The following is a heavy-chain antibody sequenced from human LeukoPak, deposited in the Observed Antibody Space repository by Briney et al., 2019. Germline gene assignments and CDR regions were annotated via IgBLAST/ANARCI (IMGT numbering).Heavy chain of an antibody. CDR1: GGSISSSSYY. CDR2: IYYSGST. CDR3: ARRVGTVTMTSFDP. Sequence: SETLSLTCTVSGGSISSSSYYWGWIRQPPGKGLEWIGSIYYSGSTYYNPSLKSRVTISVDTSKNQFSLKLSSVTAADTAVYYCARRVGTVTMTSFDPWGQGTLVTVSS. V-gene: IGHV4-39*01. D-gene: IGHD3-22*01. J-gene: IGHJ5*02.